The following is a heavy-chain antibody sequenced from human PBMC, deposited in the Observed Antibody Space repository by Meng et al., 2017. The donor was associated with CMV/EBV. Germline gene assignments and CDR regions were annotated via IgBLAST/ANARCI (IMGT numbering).Heavy chain of an antibody. D-gene: IGHD3-3*01. Sequence: GESLKISCAASGFTFSSYAMHWVRQAPGKGLEWVAVISYDGSNKYYADSVKGRFTTSRDNSKNTLYLQMNSLRAEDTAVYYCAKDVRDFWSGYQYNYYGMDVWGQGTTVTVSS. CDR1: GFTFSSYA. CDR3: AKDVRDFWSGYQYNYYGMDV. CDR2: ISYDGSNK. V-gene: IGHV3-30-3*01. J-gene: IGHJ6*02.